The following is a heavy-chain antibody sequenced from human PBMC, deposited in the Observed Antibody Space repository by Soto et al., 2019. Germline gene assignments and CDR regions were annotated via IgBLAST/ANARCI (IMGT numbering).Heavy chain of an antibody. CDR3: ARDPDYDILAGSGRSDFDS. Sequence: GGSLRLSCAASGFSFSSYSMNWVRQAPGKGLEWVSSITSGGSFIHYADSVKGRFTISRDNAEKSLFLQMNSLRHEDTAVYYCARDPDYDILAGSGRSDFDSWGQGTLVTVSS. CDR1: GFSFSSYS. D-gene: IGHD3-9*01. CDR2: ITSGGSFI. J-gene: IGHJ4*02. V-gene: IGHV3-21*01.